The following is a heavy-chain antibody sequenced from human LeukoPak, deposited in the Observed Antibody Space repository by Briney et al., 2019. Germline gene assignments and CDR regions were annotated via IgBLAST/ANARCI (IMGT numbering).Heavy chain of an antibody. D-gene: IGHD2-2*02. Sequence: GGSLRLSCAASGFTFSNYAMSWVRQAPGKGLEWVSAISGSSGSTYYADSVKGRFTISRDNSKNTVYLQMNSLRHEDTAVYYFAKNTFPPLWGQGTLVTVSS. CDR2: ISGSSGST. V-gene: IGHV3-23*01. CDR1: GFTFSNYA. CDR3: AKNTFPPL. J-gene: IGHJ4*02.